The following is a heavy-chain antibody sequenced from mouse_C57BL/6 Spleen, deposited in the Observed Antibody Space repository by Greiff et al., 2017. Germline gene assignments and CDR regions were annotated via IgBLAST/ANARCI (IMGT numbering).Heavy chain of an antibody. V-gene: IGHV1-80*01. J-gene: IGHJ2*01. D-gene: IGHD1-1*01. Sequence: QVQLKESGAELVKPGASVKISCKASGYAFSSYWMNWVKQRPGKGLEWIGQIYPGDGDTNYNGKFKGKATLTADKSSSTAYMQLSSLTSEDSAVYFCARSDGSSYFDYWGQGTTLTVSS. CDR1: GYAFSSYW. CDR3: ARSDGSSYFDY. CDR2: IYPGDGDT.